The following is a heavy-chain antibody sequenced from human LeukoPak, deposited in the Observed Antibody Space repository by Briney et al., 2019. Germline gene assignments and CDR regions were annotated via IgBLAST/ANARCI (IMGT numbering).Heavy chain of an antibody. CDR2: IRSKTDGGIT. Sequence: PGGSLRLSCAASGFTFSHAWMSWVRQAPGKGLEWVGRIRSKTDGGITDYAAPVKGRFTISRDDSKNTLDLQMDSLKTEDTAVYYCATIAPSGQIDYWGQGTLVTVSS. V-gene: IGHV3-15*01. CDR1: GFTFSHAW. D-gene: IGHD6-13*01. J-gene: IGHJ4*02. CDR3: ATIAPSGQIDY.